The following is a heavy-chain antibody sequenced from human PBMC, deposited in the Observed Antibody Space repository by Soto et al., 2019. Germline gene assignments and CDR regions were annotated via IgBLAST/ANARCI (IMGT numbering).Heavy chain of an antibody. CDR3: ARDTLLWFGELTSYNWFDP. J-gene: IGHJ5*02. V-gene: IGHV6-1*01. D-gene: IGHD3-10*01. Sequence: CAISGDSVSSNSAAWNWIRQSPSRGLEWLGRTYYRSKWYNDYAVSVKSRITINPDTSKNQFSLQLNSVTPEDTAVYYCARDTLLWFGELTSYNWFDPWGQGTLVTVSS. CDR1: GDSVSSNSAA. CDR2: TYYRSKWYN.